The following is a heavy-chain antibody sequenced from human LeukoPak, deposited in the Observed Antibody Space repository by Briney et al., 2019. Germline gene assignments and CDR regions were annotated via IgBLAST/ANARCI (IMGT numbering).Heavy chain of an antibody. J-gene: IGHJ3*02. CDR1: GYTFTSYA. CDR3: ARVSGPRALWKGAGAFDI. Sequence: ASVKVSCKASGYTFTSYAISWVRQAPGQGLEWMGWISAYNGNTNYAQKLQGRVTMTTDTSTSTAYMELRSLRSDDTAVYYCARVSGPRALWKGAGAFDIWGQGTMVTVSS. D-gene: IGHD1-1*01. CDR2: ISAYNGNT. V-gene: IGHV1-18*01.